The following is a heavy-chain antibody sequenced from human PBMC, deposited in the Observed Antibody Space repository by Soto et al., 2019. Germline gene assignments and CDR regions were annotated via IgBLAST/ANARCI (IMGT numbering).Heavy chain of an antibody. CDR3: ARDTAPFDY. V-gene: IGHV3-21*01. CDR1: GFTFSGYS. Sequence: GGSLTLSCAASGFTFSGYSMNWVRQAPGKGLEWVSAISSDSSYIYYPDSVKGRLIISRDNAKNSLYLQMNSLRAEDTAVYYWARDTAPFDYWGQGSLVTSP. J-gene: IGHJ4*02. CDR2: ISSDSSYI. D-gene: IGHD5-18*01.